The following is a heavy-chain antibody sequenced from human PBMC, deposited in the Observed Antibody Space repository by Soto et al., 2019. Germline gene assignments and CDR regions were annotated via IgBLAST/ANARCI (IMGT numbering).Heavy chain of an antibody. J-gene: IGHJ4*02. Sequence: SETLSLTCTVSGGSISSYYWSWIRQPPGKGLEWIGYIHYSGSTIYNPSLESRVTISVDTSKNQFSLKLTSVTAADTAVYYCATMIGDPVLTFDYWGQGTLVTSPQ. CDR1: GGSISSYY. CDR2: IHYSGST. V-gene: IGHV4-59*01. CDR3: ATMIGDPVLTFDY. D-gene: IGHD3-10*02.